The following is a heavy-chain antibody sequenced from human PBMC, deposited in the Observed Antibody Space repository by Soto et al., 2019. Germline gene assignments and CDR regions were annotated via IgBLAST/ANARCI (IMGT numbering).Heavy chain of an antibody. V-gene: IGHV4-59*01. D-gene: IGHD3-22*01. CDR3: ARGPRVTPYSYDSSGYYLDY. J-gene: IGHJ4*02. CDR1: GGSISSYY. Sequence: PSETLSLTCTVSGGSISSYYWSWIRQPPGKGLDLIGYIYYSGSTNYNPSLKSRVTISIDTSKNQFSLTVSSVTAADTAVYFCARGPRVTPYSYDSSGYYLDYWGQGTLVTVSS. CDR2: IYYSGST.